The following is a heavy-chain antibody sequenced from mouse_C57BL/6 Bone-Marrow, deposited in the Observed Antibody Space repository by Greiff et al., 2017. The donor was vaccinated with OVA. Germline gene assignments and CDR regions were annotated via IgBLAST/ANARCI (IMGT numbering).Heavy chain of an antibody. CDR1: GYTFTSYW. V-gene: IGHV1-69*01. Sequence: QVQLQQSGAELVMPGASVKLSCKASGYTFTSYWMHWVKQRPGQGLEWIGEIDPSDSYTNYNQKFKGKSTLTVDKSSSTAYMQLSSLTSEDSAVYYCARSLYYYCSSYDYFDYWGQGTTLTVSS. CDR2: IDPSDSYT. CDR3: ARSLYYYCSSYDYFDY. D-gene: IGHD1-1*01. J-gene: IGHJ2*01.